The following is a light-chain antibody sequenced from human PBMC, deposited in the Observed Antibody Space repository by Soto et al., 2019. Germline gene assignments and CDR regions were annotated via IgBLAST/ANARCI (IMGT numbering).Light chain of an antibody. Sequence: DIQMTQSPPSLSASVGDRVTISCQASQGISNDLTWYQQKPGKAPKLLIYGASDLERGVPPRFSGSGSRTDFTLTISSLEPEDFAVYYCQQRSNSPPWTFGPGTRVDL. CDR2: GAS. J-gene: IGKJ3*01. CDR3: QQRSNSPPWT. V-gene: IGKV1-33*01. CDR1: QGISND.